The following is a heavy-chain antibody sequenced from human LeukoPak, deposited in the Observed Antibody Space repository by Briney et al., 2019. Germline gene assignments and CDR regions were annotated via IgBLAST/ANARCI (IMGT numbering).Heavy chain of an antibody. CDR1: GFTFSSYG. CDR3: AKEEGGWYDYVWGSYRYNY. J-gene: IGHJ4*02. CDR2: ISYDGSNK. D-gene: IGHD3-16*02. V-gene: IGHV3-30*18. Sequence: GGSLRLSCAASGFTFSSYGMHWVRQAPGKGLEWVAVISYDGSNKYYADSVKGRFTISRDNSKNTPYLQMNSLRAEDTAVYYCAKEEGGWYDYVWGSYRYNYWGQGTLVTVSS.